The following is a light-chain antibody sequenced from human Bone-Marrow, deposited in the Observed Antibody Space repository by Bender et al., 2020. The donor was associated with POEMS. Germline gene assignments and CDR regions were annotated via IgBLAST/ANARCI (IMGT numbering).Light chain of an antibody. CDR3: GTWDASLSEMV. J-gene: IGLJ3*02. CDR2: SNS. Sequence: QSVLTQPPSTSGTAGHSVTISCSGGSSNVGRNPVSWYKRVPGTAPKLLIHSNSQRPSGVPDRISGSKSGTSATLGITGLQTGDEADYYCGTWDASLSEMVFGGGTKLTVL. CDR1: SSNVGRNP. V-gene: IGLV1-44*01.